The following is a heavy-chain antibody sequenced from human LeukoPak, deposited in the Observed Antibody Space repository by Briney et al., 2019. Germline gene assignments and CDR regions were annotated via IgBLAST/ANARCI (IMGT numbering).Heavy chain of an antibody. CDR2: IYYSGTT. CDR1: GGSISSYY. D-gene: IGHD3/OR15-3a*01. J-gene: IGHJ1*01. V-gene: IGHV4-59*01. Sequence: SEPVSLTCTVSGGSISSYYWSWIRQPPGKRLEWIGHIYYSGTTNYQPTLKSRVTISVDTSRNQFSLKLRSVTAADTAVYYCARATRDVFSLWGQGTLVTASS. CDR3: ARATRDVFSL.